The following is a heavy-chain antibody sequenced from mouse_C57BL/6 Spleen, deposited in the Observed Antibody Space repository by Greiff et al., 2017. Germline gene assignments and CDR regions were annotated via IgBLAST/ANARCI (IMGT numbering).Heavy chain of an antibody. CDR2: IDPSDSET. CDR1: GYTFTSYW. CDR3: ARSEYYYGSSSYAMDY. J-gene: IGHJ4*01. Sequence: QVQLQQPGAELVRPGSSVKLSCKASGYTFTSYWMHWVKQRPIQGLEWIGNIDPSDSETHYNQKFKDKATLTVDKSSSTAYMQLSSLTSEYSAVYYCARSEYYYGSSSYAMDYWGQGTSVTGSS. V-gene: IGHV1-52*01. D-gene: IGHD1-1*01.